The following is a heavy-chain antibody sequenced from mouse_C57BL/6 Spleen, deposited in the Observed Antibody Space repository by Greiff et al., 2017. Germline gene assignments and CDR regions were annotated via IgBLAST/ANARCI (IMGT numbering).Heavy chain of an antibody. CDR3: ARGDYYGSSCGY. CDR1: GYAFSSSW. CDR2: IYPGDGDT. J-gene: IGHJ2*01. Sequence: VQLQQSGPELVKPGASVKISCKASGYAFSSSWMNWVKQRPGKGLEWIGRIYPGDGDTNYNGKFKGKATLTADKSSSTAYMQLSRLTSEDSAVYFCARGDYYGSSCGYWGQGTPLTVSS. D-gene: IGHD1-1*01. V-gene: IGHV1-82*01.